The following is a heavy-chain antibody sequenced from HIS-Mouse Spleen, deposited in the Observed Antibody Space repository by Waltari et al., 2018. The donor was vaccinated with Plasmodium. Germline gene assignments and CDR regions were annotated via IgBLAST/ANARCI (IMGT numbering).Heavy chain of an antibody. D-gene: IGHD6-13*01. CDR3: ASSWYWYFDL. J-gene: IGHJ2*01. CDR2: IKQDGSEK. CDR1: GFPFSSSW. Sequence: EVQLVESGGGLVQPGGSLRLSCAASGFPFSSSWMAWVRPAPGKGLEWVANIKQDGSEKYYVDSVKGRFTISRDNAKNSLYLQMNSLRAEDTAVYYCASSWYWYFDLWGRGTLVTVSS. V-gene: IGHV3-7*01.